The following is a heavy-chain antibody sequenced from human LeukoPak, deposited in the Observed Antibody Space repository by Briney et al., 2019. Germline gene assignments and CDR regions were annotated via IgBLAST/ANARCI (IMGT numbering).Heavy chain of an antibody. V-gene: IGHV4-4*07. CDR1: GGSISSYY. J-gene: IGHJ6*02. D-gene: IGHD1-26*01. CDR3: ARDSGSSSDYYYGMDV. Sequence: SETLSLTCTVSGGSISSYYWSWVRQPAGKGLEWIGRIYTSGSTNYNPSLKSRVTMSVDTSKNQFSLKLSSVTAADTAVYYCARDSGSSSDYYYGMDVWGQGTTVTVSS. CDR2: IYTSGST.